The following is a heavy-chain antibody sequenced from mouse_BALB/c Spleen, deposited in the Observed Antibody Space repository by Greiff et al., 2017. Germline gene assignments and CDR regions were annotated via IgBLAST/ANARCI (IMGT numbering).Heavy chain of an antibody. CDR2: ISYSGST. V-gene: IGHV3-2*02. CDR1: GYSITSDYA. D-gene: IGHD5-5*01. Sequence: EVQLQQSGPGLVKPSQSLSLTCTVTGYSITSDYAWNWIRQFPGNKLEWMGYISYSGSTSYNPSLKSRISITRDTSKNQFFLQLNSVTTEDTATYYCASPLDDLGGFAYWGQGTLVTVSA. CDR3: ASPLDDLGGFAY. J-gene: IGHJ3*01.